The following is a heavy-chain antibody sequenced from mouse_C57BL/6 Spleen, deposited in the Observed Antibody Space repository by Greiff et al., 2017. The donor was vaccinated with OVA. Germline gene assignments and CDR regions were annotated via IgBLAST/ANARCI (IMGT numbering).Heavy chain of an antibody. D-gene: IGHD2-1*01. Sequence: EVNLVESGGGLVQPGGSLSLSCAASGFTFTDYYMSWVRQPPGTALEWLGFIRNKANGYTTEYSASVKGRFTISRDNSQSILYLQMNALRAEDSATYYCARSLYCGNYAWFAYWGQGTLVTVSA. CDR1: GFTFTDYY. CDR3: ARSLYCGNYAWFAY. J-gene: IGHJ3*01. CDR2: IRNKANGYTT. V-gene: IGHV7-3*01.